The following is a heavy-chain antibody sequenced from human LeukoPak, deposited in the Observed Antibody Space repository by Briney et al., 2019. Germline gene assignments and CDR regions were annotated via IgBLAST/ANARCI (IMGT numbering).Heavy chain of an antibody. CDR3: ARVDAYYYDSSGYYSGAFDI. V-gene: IGHV4-34*01. CDR2: INHSGST. Sequence: GSLRLSCAASGFTFSSYAMSWVRQPPGKGLEWIGEINHSGSTNYNPSLKSRVTISVDTSKNQFSLKLSSVTAADTAVYYCARVDAYYYDSSGYYSGAFDIWGQGTMVTVSS. D-gene: IGHD3-22*01. J-gene: IGHJ3*02. CDR1: GFTFSSYA.